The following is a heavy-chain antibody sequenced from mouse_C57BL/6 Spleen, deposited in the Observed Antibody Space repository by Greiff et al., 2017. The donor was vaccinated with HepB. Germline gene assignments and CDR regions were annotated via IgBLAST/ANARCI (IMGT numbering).Heavy chain of an antibody. D-gene: IGHD1-1*01. CDR2: IDPETGGT. Sequence: VQLQQSGAELVRPGASVTLSCKASGYTFTDYEMHWVKQTPVHGLEWIGAIDPETGGTAYNQKFKGKAILTADKSSSTAYMELRSLTSEDSAVYYCTSSPFITTVVAGDWGQGTTLTVSS. V-gene: IGHV1-15*01. CDR1: GYTFTDYE. J-gene: IGHJ2*01. CDR3: TSSPFITTVVAGD.